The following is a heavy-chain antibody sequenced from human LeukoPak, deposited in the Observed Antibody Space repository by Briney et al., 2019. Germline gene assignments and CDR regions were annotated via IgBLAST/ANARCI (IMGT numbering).Heavy chain of an antibody. D-gene: IGHD3-22*01. Sequence: GGSLRLSCAASGFTFSSYGMHWVRQAPGKGLEWVAVISYDGSNKYYADSVKGRFTISRDNSKNTLYLQMNSLRAEDTAVYYCAKAALDDSSGLGSYYFDYWGHGTLVTVSS. CDR1: GFTFSSYG. CDR3: AKAALDDSSGLGSYYFDY. V-gene: IGHV3-30*18. CDR2: ISYDGSNK. J-gene: IGHJ4*01.